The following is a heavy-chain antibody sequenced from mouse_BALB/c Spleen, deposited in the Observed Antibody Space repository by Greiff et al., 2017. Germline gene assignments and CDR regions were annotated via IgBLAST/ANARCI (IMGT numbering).Heavy chain of an antibody. V-gene: IGHV7-3*02. CDR1: GFTFTDYY. Sequence: EVKLMESGGGLVQPGGSLRLSCATSGFTFTDYYMSWVRQPPGKALEWLGFIRNKANGYTTEYSASVKGRFTISRDNSQSILYLQMNTLRAEDSATYYCARDNYYGSSYGFAYGGQGTLVTVSA. CDR3: ARDNYYGSSYGFAY. CDR2: IRNKANGYTT. J-gene: IGHJ3*01. D-gene: IGHD1-1*01.